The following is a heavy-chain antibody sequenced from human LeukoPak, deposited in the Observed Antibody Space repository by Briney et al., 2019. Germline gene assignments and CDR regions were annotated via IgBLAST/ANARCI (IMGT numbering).Heavy chain of an antibody. CDR2: ISSSSSYI. D-gene: IGHD2-2*02. J-gene: IGHJ3*02. CDR3: ARADCSSTSCYTQEAFDI. Sequence: GGSLRLSCAASGFTFSSYSMNWVRQAPGKGLEWVSSISSSSSYIYYADSVKGRFTISRDNAKNSLYLQMNSLRAEDTAVYYCARADCSSTSCYTQEAFDIWGQGTMVTVSS. V-gene: IGHV3-21*01. CDR1: GFTFSSYS.